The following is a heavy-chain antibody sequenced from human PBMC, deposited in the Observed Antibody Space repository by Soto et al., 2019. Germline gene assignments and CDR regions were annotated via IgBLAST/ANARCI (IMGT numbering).Heavy chain of an antibody. V-gene: IGHV1-18*01. Sequence: QVQLVQSGAEVKKPGASVKVSCKASGYTFTSYGISWVRQAPGQGLEWMGWISAYNGNTNYAQKLQGRATMTTDTSTSTAYMELRSLRSDDTAVYYCASQVATPYYYYGMDVWGQGTTVTVSS. J-gene: IGHJ6*02. CDR1: GYTFTSYG. D-gene: IGHD5-12*01. CDR2: ISAYNGNT. CDR3: ASQVATPYYYYGMDV.